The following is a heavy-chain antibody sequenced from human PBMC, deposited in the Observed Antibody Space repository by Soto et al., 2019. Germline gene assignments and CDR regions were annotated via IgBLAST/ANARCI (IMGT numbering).Heavy chain of an antibody. CDR1: GYSFTSYW. J-gene: IGHJ5*02. V-gene: IGHV5-51*01. CDR3: ARPVYIAAAGTWTGFSLGYWFDP. CDR2: IYPGDSDT. Sequence: GESLKISCKGSGYSFTSYWIGWVRQMPGKGLEWMGIIYPGDSDTRYSPSFQGQVTISADKSISTAYLQWSSLKASDTAMYYCARPVYIAAAGTWTGFSLGYWFDPWGQGTLVTVSS. D-gene: IGHD6-13*01.